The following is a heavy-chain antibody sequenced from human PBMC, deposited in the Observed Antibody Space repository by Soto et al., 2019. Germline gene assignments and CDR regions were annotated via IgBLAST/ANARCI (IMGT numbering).Heavy chain of an antibody. J-gene: IGHJ2*01. CDR2: IIPILGIA. V-gene: IGHV1-69*08. Sequence: QVQLVQSGAEVKKPGSSVKVSCKASGGTFSSYTISWVRQAPGQGLEWMGRIIPILGIANYAQKYQGRVTITAVKSTSTAYMELSSLRSEDTAVYYCAREGGYDYGHWYFDLWGRGTLVTVSS. D-gene: IGHD3-22*01. CDR3: AREGGYDYGHWYFDL. CDR1: GGTFSSYT.